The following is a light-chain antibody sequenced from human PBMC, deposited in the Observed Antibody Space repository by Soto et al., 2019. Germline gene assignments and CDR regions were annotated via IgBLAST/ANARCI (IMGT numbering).Light chain of an antibody. CDR3: HHYSNSPRT. CDR2: GAS. V-gene: IGKV3-20*01. Sequence: EMVLTQSPGTLSLSPGDRATLSCRASQSVSGGSLAWYQQKPGQAPRVLIYGASSRATGIPVRFTGSGSGTDFTLTISRLEPEDFAVYYCHHYSNSPRTFGQGTKVEIK. J-gene: IGKJ1*01. CDR1: QSVSGGS.